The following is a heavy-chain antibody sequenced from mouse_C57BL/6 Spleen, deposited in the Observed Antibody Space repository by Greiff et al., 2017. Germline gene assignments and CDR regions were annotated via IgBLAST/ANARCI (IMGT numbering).Heavy chain of an antibody. D-gene: IGHD2-2*01. CDR2: INYDGSST. J-gene: IGHJ1*03. V-gene: IGHV5-16*01. Sequence: DVMLVESEGGLVQPGSSMKLSCTASGFTFSDYYMAWVRQVPEKGLEWVANINYDGSSTYYLDSLKSRFIISRDNAKNILYLQMSSLKSEDTATYYCAREGLSYWYFDVWGTGTTVTVSS. CDR3: AREGLSYWYFDV. CDR1: GFTFSDYY.